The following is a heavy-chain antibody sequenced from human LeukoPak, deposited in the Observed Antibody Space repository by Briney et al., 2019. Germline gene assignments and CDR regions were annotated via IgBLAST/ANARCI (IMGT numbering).Heavy chain of an antibody. CDR3: ARTYYCGSGSSPPTHYFDY. Sequence: GESLKISCKGSGYGFTSYWIGWVRQMPGKGLEWMGIIYPGDSDTRYSPSFQGQVTISADKSISTAYLQWSSLKASDTAMYYCARTYYCGSGSSPPTHYFDYWGQGTLVTVSS. D-gene: IGHD3-10*01. J-gene: IGHJ4*02. CDR1: GYGFTSYW. V-gene: IGHV5-51*01. CDR2: IYPGDSDT.